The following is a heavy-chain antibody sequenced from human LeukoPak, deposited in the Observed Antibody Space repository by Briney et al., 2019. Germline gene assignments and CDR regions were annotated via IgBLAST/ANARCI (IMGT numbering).Heavy chain of an antibody. CDR1: GGSFSGYY. CDR3: AREGYSSSNFDY. Sequence: SETLSLTCAVYGGSFSGYYWSWIRQPPGKGLEWIGEINHSGSTNYNPSLKSRVTISVDTSKNQFSLKLSSVTAADTAVYYCAREGYSSSNFDYWGQGTLVTVSS. V-gene: IGHV4-34*01. J-gene: IGHJ4*02. D-gene: IGHD6-6*01. CDR2: INHSGST.